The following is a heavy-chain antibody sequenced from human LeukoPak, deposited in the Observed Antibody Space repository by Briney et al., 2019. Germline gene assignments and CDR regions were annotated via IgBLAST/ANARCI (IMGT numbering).Heavy chain of an antibody. J-gene: IGHJ6*02. Sequence: GGSLRLSCAASGFTLSSYEMNWVRQAPGKGLEWVSYISSSGSTIYYADPVKGRFTISRDNAKNSLYLQMNSLRAEDTAVYYCAREDGLRFLDYGMDVWGQGTTVTVSS. CDR2: ISSSGSTI. CDR1: GFTLSSYE. V-gene: IGHV3-48*03. D-gene: IGHD3-3*01. CDR3: AREDGLRFLDYGMDV.